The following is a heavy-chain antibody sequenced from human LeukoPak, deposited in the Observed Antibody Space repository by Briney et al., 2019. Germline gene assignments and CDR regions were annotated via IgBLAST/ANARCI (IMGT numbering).Heavy chain of an antibody. CDR2: TIPIFDAT. J-gene: IGHJ4*02. Sequence: ASVKVSCKASGYTFTGYYMHWVRQAPGQGLEWMGGTIPIFDATNYAQKFQGRLTIAADESTNIVYMELSSLTSEDTAVYYCEFADYPLYSFDYWGQGTVVTVSS. CDR3: EFADYPLYSFDY. V-gene: IGHV1-69*13. D-gene: IGHD4-11*01. CDR1: GYTFTGYY.